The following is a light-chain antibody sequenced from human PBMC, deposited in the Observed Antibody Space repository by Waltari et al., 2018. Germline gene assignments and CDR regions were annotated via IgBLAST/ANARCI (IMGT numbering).Light chain of an antibody. CDR3: QQYGSSVLYT. CDR1: QSLTKRY. J-gene: IGKJ2*01. V-gene: IGKV3-20*01. CDR2: GAS. Sequence: EVVLTQSPDTLSLSPGERATLSCRASQSLTKRYLAWYQQRPDQAPRLLIYGASSRAAGIPDRFSGSGSGTDFTLTISRLEPEDSAVYYCQQYGSSVLYTFGQGTKLEIK.